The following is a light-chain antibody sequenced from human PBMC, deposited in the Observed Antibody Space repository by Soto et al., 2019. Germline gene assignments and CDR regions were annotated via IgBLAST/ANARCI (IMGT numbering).Light chain of an antibody. CDR3: HQYGAWPPET. CDR2: GAS. Sequence: EVVLTQSPATLSVSPGDRATLSCRASQSVSRNLAWYQQKPGQAPRLLIYGASTRATGVPARFSGSGSATEFTLSISSLQSEDVAVYYCHQYGAWPPETFGQGTKLEI. CDR1: QSVSRN. J-gene: IGKJ2*01. V-gene: IGKV3-15*01.